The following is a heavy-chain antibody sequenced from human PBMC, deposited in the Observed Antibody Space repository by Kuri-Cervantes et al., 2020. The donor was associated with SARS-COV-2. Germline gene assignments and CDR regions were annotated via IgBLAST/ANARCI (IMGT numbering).Heavy chain of an antibody. CDR2: ITQSGGA. Sequence: SQTLSLTCAVYGGSFSDYHWTWIRQPPGMGLEWIGDITQSGGANYNSSLKSRLTISVDTSKNQFSLKLSSVTAADTAVYYCARANIVVVPAALGAIIYYYYYMDVWGKGTTVTVSS. CDR3: ARANIVVVPAALGAIIYYYYYMDV. CDR1: GGSFSDYH. V-gene: IGHV4-34*01. D-gene: IGHD2-2*01. J-gene: IGHJ6*03.